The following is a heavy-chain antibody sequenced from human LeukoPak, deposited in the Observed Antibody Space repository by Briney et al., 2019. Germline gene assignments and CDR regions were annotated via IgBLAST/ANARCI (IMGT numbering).Heavy chain of an antibody. J-gene: IGHJ3*02. CDR2: IYHSGST. CDR1: GASISSGGYS. CDR3: ARVTMGSSSGAFDI. V-gene: IGHV4-30-2*01. D-gene: IGHD5-24*01. Sequence: PSQTLSLTCAVSGASISSGGYSWSWIRQPPGKGLEWIGYIYHSGSTYYNPSHKSRVTISVDRSKNQFSLKLSSVTAADTAVYYCARVTMGSSSGAFDIWGQGTMVTVSS.